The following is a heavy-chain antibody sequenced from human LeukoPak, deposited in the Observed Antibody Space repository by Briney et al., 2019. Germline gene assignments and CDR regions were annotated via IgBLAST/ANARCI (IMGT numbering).Heavy chain of an antibody. D-gene: IGHD5-12*01. CDR1: GGSISSGDYY. CDR2: IYYSGST. J-gene: IGHJ4*02. Sequence: PSETLSLTCTVSGGSISSGDYYWSWIRQPPGKGLEWIGYIYYSGSTYYNPSLKSRVTISVDTSKNQFSLKLSSVTAADTAVYYCARVDRGYDYSRARYFDYWGQGTLVTVSS. CDR3: ARVDRGYDYSRARYFDY. V-gene: IGHV4-30-4*01.